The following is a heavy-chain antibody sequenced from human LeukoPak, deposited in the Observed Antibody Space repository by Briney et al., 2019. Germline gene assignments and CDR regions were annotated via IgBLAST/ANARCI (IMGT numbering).Heavy chain of an antibody. CDR3: ARENYWTMDV. D-gene: IGHD1-1*01. CDR1: GFTFSAYL. Sequence: GGSLRLSCAASGFTFSAYLMRWVRQAPGKGPVWVSFIKPDGSRTNYADSVKGRFIISRDNAKNTLYLQMNSLRAEDTAVYYCARENYWTMDVSGQGTTVTVSS. V-gene: IGHV3-74*01. J-gene: IGHJ6*02. CDR2: IKPDGSRT.